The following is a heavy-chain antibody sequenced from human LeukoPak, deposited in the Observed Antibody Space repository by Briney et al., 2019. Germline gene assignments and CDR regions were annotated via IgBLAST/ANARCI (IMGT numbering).Heavy chain of an antibody. J-gene: IGHJ5*02. CDR2: INLSGGST. CDR1: GYTFTSYY. Sequence: ASVKVSCKASGYTFTSYYMHWVRQAPGQGLEWMGIINLSGGSTSYAQKFQGRVTMTRDMSTSTVYMELSSLRSEDTAVYYCARENYDILTGYYSGWFDPWGQGTLVTVSS. CDR3: ARENYDILTGYYSGWFDP. V-gene: IGHV1-46*01. D-gene: IGHD3-9*01.